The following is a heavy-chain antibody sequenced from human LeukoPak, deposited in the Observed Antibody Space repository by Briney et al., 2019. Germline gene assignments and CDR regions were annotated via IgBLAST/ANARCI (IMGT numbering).Heavy chain of an antibody. CDR2: ISSSSSYI. CDR1: GFTFSSYE. CDR3: ARQDYDILTGFACDY. J-gene: IGHJ4*02. V-gene: IGHV3-21*01. D-gene: IGHD3-9*01. Sequence: GGSLRLSCVASGFTFSSYEMNWVRQAPGKGLEWVSSISSSSSYIYYADSVKGRFTISRDNAKNSLYLQMNSLRAEDTAVYYCARQDYDILTGFACDYWGQGTLVTVSS.